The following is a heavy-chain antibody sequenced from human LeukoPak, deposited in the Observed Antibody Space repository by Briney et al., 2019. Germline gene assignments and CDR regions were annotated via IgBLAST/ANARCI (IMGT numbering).Heavy chain of an antibody. D-gene: IGHD5-18*01. CDR1: GFTFSSYG. CDR3: ARLRGYSYGYGDY. J-gene: IGHJ4*02. Sequence: PGGSLRLSCAASGFTFSSYGMHWVRQAPGKGLEWVAVIWYDGSNKYYADSVKGRFTISRDNSKNTLYLQMNSLRAEDTAVYYCARLRGYSYGYGDYWGQGTLVTVSS. CDR2: IWYDGSNK. V-gene: IGHV3-33*01.